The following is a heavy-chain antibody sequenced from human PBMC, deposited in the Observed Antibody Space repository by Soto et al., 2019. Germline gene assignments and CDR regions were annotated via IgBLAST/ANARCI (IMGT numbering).Heavy chain of an antibody. CDR1: GGSISSYY. J-gene: IGHJ4*02. V-gene: IGHV4-59*04. D-gene: IGHD3-22*01. CDR2: IYYSGST. CDR3: VATKYKYDTLPAHFDY. Sequence: SETLSLTCTVSGGSISSYYWSWIRQPPGKGLEWIGYIYYSGSTNYNPSLRSRVAISLDTSKNQFSLRLNSVTAADTAVYYCVATKYKYDTLPAHFDYWGRATLVTVS.